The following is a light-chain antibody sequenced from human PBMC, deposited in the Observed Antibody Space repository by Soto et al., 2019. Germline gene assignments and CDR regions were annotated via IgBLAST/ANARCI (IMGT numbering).Light chain of an antibody. CDR2: GAS. J-gene: IGKJ1*01. V-gene: IGKV3-20*01. CDR1: QTLSNDY. CDR3: QQYGNGPPST. Sequence: EIVLTQSPGTLSLSPGESATLSCRASQTLSNDYLAWYQQKPGQPPRLLIYGASTRATGIPDRFSGSGSGTDFTLTINRLEPEDAAVYYCQQYGNGPPSTFGQGTRVDLK.